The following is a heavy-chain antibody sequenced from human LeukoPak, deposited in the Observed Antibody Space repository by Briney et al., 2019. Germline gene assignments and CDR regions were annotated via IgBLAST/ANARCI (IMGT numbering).Heavy chain of an antibody. CDR3: ARRPRKTTYYYGSGSYNDY. D-gene: IGHD3-10*01. J-gene: IGHJ4*02. CDR1: GESISGFY. CDR2: IYYSGST. Sequence: SETLSLTCTVSGESISGFYWTWIRQPPGKGLEWIGYIYYSGSTNYNPSLKSRVTISVDTSKNRFSLKLSSVTAADTAVYYCARRPRKTTYYYGSGSYNDYWGQGTLVTVSS. V-gene: IGHV4-59*01.